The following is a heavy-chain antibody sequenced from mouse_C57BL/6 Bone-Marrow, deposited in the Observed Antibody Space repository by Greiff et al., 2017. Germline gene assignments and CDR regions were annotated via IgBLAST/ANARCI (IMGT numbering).Heavy chain of an antibody. CDR3: AGGNHFFYAMDY. J-gene: IGHJ4*01. V-gene: IGHV1-53*01. CDR1: GYTFTSYW. Sequence: VKLQQPGAELVKPGASVTVSCKASGYTFTSYWMHWGKQRPGQGLEWIGNINPSNGGTNYNEKFKSKATLTVDKSSNTAYMQCSSLTSEDSAVYYCAGGNHFFYAMDYWGQGTSVTVSS. D-gene: IGHD2-1*01. CDR2: INPSNGGT.